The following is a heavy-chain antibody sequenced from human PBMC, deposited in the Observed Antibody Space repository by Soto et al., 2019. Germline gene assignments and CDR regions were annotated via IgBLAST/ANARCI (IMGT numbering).Heavy chain of an antibody. CDR2: IYSGGST. V-gene: IGHV3-53*01. D-gene: IGHD3-10*01. Sequence: PGGSLRLSCAASGFTVSSNYMSWVRQAPGKGLEWVSVIYSGGSTYYADSVKGRFTISRDNSKNTLYLQMNSLRAEDTAVYYCASCPYYGSGSYYQQPYYGMDVWGQGTTVTVS. J-gene: IGHJ6*02. CDR3: ASCPYYGSGSYYQQPYYGMDV. CDR1: GFTVSSNY.